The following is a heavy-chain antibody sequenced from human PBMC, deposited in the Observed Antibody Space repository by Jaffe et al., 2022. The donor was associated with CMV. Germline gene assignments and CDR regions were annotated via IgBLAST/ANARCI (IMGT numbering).Heavy chain of an antibody. CDR2: IYYSGST. CDR1: GGSISSSSYY. CDR3: ARKSPGNKKAVAGTQIDY. Sequence: QLQLQESGPGLVKPSETLSLTCTVSGGSISSSSYYWGWIRQPPGKGLEWIGSIYYSGSTYYNPSLKSRVTISVDTSKNQFSLKLSSVTAADTAVYYCARKSPGNKKAVAGTQIDYWGQGTLVTVSS. D-gene: IGHD6-19*01. J-gene: IGHJ4*02. V-gene: IGHV4-39*01.